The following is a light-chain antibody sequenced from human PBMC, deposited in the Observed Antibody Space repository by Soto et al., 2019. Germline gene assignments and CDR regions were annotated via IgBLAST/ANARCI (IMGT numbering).Light chain of an antibody. CDR3: SSYTSSSTWV. CDR2: EVS. Sequence: QSALTQPASVSGSPGQSITISCTGTSSDVGGYNYVSWYQQHPGKAPKLMIYEVSNRPSGVSNRFSGSKSANTASLTISGLQVDDEADYYCSSYTSSSTWVFGGGTKLTVL. J-gene: IGLJ3*02. V-gene: IGLV2-14*01. CDR1: SSDVGGYNY.